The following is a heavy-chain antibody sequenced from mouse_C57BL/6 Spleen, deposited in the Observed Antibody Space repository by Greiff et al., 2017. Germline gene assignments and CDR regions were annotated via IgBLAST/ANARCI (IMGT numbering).Heavy chain of an antibody. CDR3: ARSGGSSTFAY. J-gene: IGHJ3*01. Sequence: QVQLQQPGAELVMPGASVKLSCKASGYTFTSYWMHWVKQRPGQGLEWIGEIDPSDSYTNYTQKFKGKSTLTVDKSSSTAYMQLSSLTSEDSAVYYCARSGGSSTFAYWGQGTLVTVSA. CDR1: GYTFTSYW. V-gene: IGHV1-69*01. CDR2: IDPSDSYT. D-gene: IGHD1-1*01.